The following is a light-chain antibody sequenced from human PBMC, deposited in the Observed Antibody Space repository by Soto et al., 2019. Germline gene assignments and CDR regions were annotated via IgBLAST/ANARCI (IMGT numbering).Light chain of an antibody. CDR3: QQYVNLPPNT. Sequence: ETVLTQAPATLSLSPGDRATLSGGASQSSSNNYLAWYQQKPGLAPRLLIYDASTRTTGILDRFSGSGSGTDFTLTLSRLEPEDFAMYYCQQYVNLPPNTFAHVTKLEI. J-gene: IGKJ2*01. CDR1: QSSSNNY. CDR2: DAS. V-gene: IGKV3D-20*01.